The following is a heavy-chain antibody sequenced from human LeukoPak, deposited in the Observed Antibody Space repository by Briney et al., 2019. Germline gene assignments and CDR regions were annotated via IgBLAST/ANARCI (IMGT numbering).Heavy chain of an antibody. Sequence: GGSLRLSCAASGFTFSDYYMNWIRQAPGKGLEWVAYISNNGSTVYYADSVKGRFTISRDNAENSLYLQMNSLRAEDTAVYYCARSGFFRVGGVSREAFDIWGQGTMVTVSS. CDR3: ARSGFFRVGGVSREAFDI. CDR1: GFTFSDYY. CDR2: ISNNGSTV. D-gene: IGHD3-16*01. V-gene: IGHV3-11*01. J-gene: IGHJ3*02.